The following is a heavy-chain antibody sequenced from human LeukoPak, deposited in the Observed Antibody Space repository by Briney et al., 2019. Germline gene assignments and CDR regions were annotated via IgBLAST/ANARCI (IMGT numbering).Heavy chain of an antibody. CDR1: GGSISSGDYY. V-gene: IGHV4-30-4*01. D-gene: IGHD2-21*02. J-gene: IGHJ2*01. CDR3: ASAYCGGDCTPYWYFDL. Sequence: PSETLSLTCTVSGGSISSGDYYWSWIRQPPGKGLEWIGYIYYIGNTFHNPSLKSRVTISVDTSKNQFSLKLSSVTAADTAVYYCASAYCGGDCTPYWYFDLWGRGTLVTVSS. CDR2: IYYIGNT.